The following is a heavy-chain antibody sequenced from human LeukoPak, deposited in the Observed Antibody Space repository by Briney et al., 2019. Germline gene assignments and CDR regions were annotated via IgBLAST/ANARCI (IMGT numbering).Heavy chain of an antibody. CDR2: ISGSGGST. CDR3: AKDSGSWNDGDNWFDP. V-gene: IGHV3-23*01. CDR1: GFTFSSYA. Sequence: PGGSLRLSCAASGFTFSSYAMSWVRQAPGKGLEWVSAISGSGGSTYHADSVKGRSTISRDNSKNTLYLQMNSLRAEDTAVYYCAKDSGSWNDGDNWFDPWGQGTLVTVSS. J-gene: IGHJ5*02. D-gene: IGHD1-1*01.